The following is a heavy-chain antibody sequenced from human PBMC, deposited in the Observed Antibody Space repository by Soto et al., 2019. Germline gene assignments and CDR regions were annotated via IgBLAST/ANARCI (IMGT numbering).Heavy chain of an antibody. J-gene: IGHJ4*02. D-gene: IGHD3-10*01. CDR1: GGSIIGFY. CDR2: IFYAGTT. CDR3: ARDGYDGSGSPYPAY. V-gene: IGHV4-59*01. Sequence: PSETLSLTCTVSGGSIIGFYWSWMRQPPGKGLEWIGYIFYAGTTLYTPSLKSRVTISVDTSKNQFSLKLSSVTAADTAVYYCARDGYDGSGSPYPAYWGPGTQVTVSS.